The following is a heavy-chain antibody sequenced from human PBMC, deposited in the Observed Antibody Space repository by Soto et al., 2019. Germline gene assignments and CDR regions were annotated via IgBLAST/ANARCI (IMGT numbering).Heavy chain of an antibody. J-gene: IGHJ4*02. CDR3: AKNPGYYYDSTGYHFDY. Sequence: PSETLSLTCAVSGGSISSGGYAWSWIRQPPGKGLEWIGYIYHSGSTYYNPSLKSRVTISVDRFKNQFSLKLSSVTAADTAVYYCAKNPGYYYDSTGYHFDYWGQGTLVTVSS. D-gene: IGHD3-22*01. CDR1: GGSISSGGYA. V-gene: IGHV4-30-2*01. CDR2: IYHSGST.